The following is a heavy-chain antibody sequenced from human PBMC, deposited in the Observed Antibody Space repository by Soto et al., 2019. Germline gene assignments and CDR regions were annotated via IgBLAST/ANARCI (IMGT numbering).Heavy chain of an antibody. CDR2: IYYSGST. Sequence: SETLSLTCTVSGGSISSSSYYWGWIRQPPGKGLEWIGSIYYSGSTYYNPSLKSRVTISVDTSKNQFSLKLSSVTAADTAVYYCARQLLWFGELLYGYYGMDVWGRGTTVTVSS. J-gene: IGHJ6*02. CDR1: GGSISSSSYY. CDR3: ARQLLWFGELLYGYYGMDV. D-gene: IGHD3-10*01. V-gene: IGHV4-39*01.